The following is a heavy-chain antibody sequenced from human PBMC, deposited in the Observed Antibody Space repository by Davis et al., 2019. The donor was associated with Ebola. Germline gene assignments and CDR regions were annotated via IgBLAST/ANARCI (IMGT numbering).Heavy chain of an antibody. J-gene: IGHJ4*02. CDR1: GGSISSSSYY. V-gene: IGHV4-39*01. CDR3: ARSGYTGYDPRINFDF. D-gene: IGHD5-12*01. CDR2: IYYSGST. Sequence: MPSETLSLTCTVSGGSISSSSYYWGWIRQPPGKGLEWIGSIYYSGSTDYNPSLKSRVTISLDTSKNQFSLKLNSVTAADTAMYYCARSGYTGYDPRINFDFWGQGTLVTVSS.